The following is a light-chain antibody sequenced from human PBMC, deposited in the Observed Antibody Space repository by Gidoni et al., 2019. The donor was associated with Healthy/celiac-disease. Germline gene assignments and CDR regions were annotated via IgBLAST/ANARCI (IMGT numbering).Light chain of an antibody. V-gene: IGKV3-20*01. CDR3: QQYGSSPKT. Sequence: EIVLTQAPGTLSLSPGERATLSCRARQSVSSSYLAWYQQKPGQAPRLLIYGASSRAPGIPDRFSGSGSGTDFTLTISRLDPEDFAVYYCQQYGSSPKTFGQGTKVEIK. J-gene: IGKJ1*01. CDR2: GAS. CDR1: QSVSSSY.